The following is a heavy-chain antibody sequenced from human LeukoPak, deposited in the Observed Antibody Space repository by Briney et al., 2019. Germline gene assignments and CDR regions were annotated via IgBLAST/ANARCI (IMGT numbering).Heavy chain of an antibody. D-gene: IGHD6-6*01. CDR3: AKGSSSSRPYYFDY. J-gene: IGHJ4*02. CDR1: GFTFYNYV. V-gene: IGHV3-23*01. Sequence: GGSLRLSCAASGFTFYNYVMSWVRQAPGKGLEWVSAITGSGTDTFHADSVKGRFTISRDNSDSTLYLQMNSLRAEDTATYYCAKGSSSSRPYYFDYWAQGTLVTVSS. CDR2: ITGSGTDT.